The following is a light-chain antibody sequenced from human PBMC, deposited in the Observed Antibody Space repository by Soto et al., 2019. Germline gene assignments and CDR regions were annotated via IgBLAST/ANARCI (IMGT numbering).Light chain of an antibody. CDR2: WAS. V-gene: IGKV4-1*01. J-gene: IGKJ3*01. CDR1: QTVFYSSNNKHY. CDR3: QQYYTTPFT. Sequence: DIVMTQSPDSLAVSLGDRATINCQSSQTVFYSSNNKHYLAWYQQKPGQPPKLLIYWASTRQSGVPDRFSGSGSGTDFTLTISSLQAEDVAVYYCQQYYTTPFTFGPGTKV.